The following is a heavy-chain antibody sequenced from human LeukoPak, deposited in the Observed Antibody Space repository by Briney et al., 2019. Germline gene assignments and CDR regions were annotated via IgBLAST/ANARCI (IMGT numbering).Heavy chain of an antibody. Sequence: TGGSLRLSCAASGFTFSNYWMSWVRQAPGKGLEWVANIKQDGSEKYYAHSVEGRFTISRDNSKNTLYLQMDSLRAEDTAVYYCARDRAWNYFDYWGQGTLVTVSS. V-gene: IGHV3-7*01. J-gene: IGHJ4*02. D-gene: IGHD3-3*01. CDR1: GFTFSNYW. CDR3: ARDRAWNYFDY. CDR2: IKQDGSEK.